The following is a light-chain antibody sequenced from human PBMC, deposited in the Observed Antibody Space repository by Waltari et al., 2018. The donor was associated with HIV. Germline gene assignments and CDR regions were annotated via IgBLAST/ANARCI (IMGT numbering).Light chain of an antibody. J-gene: IGLJ3*02. Sequence: QSVLTQPPSVSGAPGQRVTISCTGSSSNIGAGYDVHWYQQLPGTAPKLLIYGKINRPSGFPDRCSGSKSGTSASLAITGLQAEDEADYYCQSYDSSLSGSGVFGGGTKLTVL. V-gene: IGLV1-40*01. CDR2: GKI. CDR1: SSNIGAGYD. CDR3: QSYDSSLSGSGV.